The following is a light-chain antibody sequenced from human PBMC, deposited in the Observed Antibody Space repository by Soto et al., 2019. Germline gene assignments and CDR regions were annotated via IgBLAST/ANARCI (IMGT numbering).Light chain of an antibody. CDR3: VAWDDRLYGQV. CDR2: DVS. CDR1: SSDVGGYNY. Sequence: QSALTQPRSVSGSPGQSVTISCTGTSSDVGGYNYVSWYQQHPGKAPKLMIYDVSKRPSGVPDRFSGSKSGNTASLTISGLQAEDEADYYCVAWDDRLYGQVFGGGTKLTVL. V-gene: IGLV2-11*01. J-gene: IGLJ3*02.